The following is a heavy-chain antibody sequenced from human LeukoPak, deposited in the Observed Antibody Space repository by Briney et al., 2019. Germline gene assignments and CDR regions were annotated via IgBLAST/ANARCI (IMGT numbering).Heavy chain of an antibody. Sequence: SETLSLTCTVSGGSISSYYWSWIRQPPGEGLEWIGYISYSGSTDSNPSLKSRVTISVDTSKNQISLKLSPVTAADTAVYYCARTYCRGGSCHFDYWGQGTLVTVSS. CDR1: GGSISSYY. V-gene: IGHV4-59*08. CDR2: ISYSGST. D-gene: IGHD2-15*01. CDR3: ARTYCRGGSCHFDY. J-gene: IGHJ4*02.